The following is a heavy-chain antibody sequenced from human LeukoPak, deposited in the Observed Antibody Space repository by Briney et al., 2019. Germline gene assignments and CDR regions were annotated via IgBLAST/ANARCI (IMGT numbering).Heavy chain of an antibody. Sequence: SVKVSCKASGGTFSSYAISWVRQAPGQGLEWMGGIIPIFGTANYAQKFEGRVTITADESTSTAYMELSSLRSEDTAVYYCARDRGSGYSYETPDYWGQGTLVTVSS. D-gene: IGHD5-18*01. J-gene: IGHJ4*02. CDR1: GGTFSSYA. CDR2: IIPIFGTA. V-gene: IGHV1-69*13. CDR3: ARDRGSGYSYETPDY.